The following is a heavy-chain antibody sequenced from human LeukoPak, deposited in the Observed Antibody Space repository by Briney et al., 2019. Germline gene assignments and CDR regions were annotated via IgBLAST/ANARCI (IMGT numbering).Heavy chain of an antibody. CDR1: GFTFSDYY. D-gene: IGHD2-15*01. J-gene: IGHJ5*02. V-gene: IGHV3-11*01. CDR3: AREDCSGGSCYAGT. Sequence: GGSLRLSCAASGFTFSDYYMSWIRQAPGKGLEWVSYISSSGSTIYYADSVKGRFTISRDNAKNSLYLQMNSLRAEDTAVYYCAREDCSGGSCYAGTWGQGTLVTVFS. CDR2: ISSSGSTI.